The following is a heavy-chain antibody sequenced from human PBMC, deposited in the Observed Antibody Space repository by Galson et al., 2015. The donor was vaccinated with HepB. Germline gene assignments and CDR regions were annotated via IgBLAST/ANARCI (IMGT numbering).Heavy chain of an antibody. D-gene: IGHD2-8*02. CDR2: INLNGGGT. CDR3: ARGRNQGGWCFDY. Sequence: SVKVSCKASGHPFTEYYYFWMRQAPGQGLEWMGRINLNGGGTICARNYEGRVTMTRDTSITTAYMELSSLRTDDTALYYCARGRNQGGWCFDYWGQGTLVTVSS. V-gene: IGHV1-2*02. J-gene: IGHJ4*02. CDR1: GHPFTEYY.